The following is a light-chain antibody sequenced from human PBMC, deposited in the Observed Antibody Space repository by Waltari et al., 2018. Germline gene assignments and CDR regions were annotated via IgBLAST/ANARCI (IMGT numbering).Light chain of an antibody. J-gene: IGKJ1*01. CDR3: QQSYSSPWT. V-gene: IGKV1-39*01. CDR2: AAS. Sequence: DIQMTQSPSSLSASVGASVTITCRASQSISHYLNWYQQKPLKAPKLLMFAASGLQSGVPSRFSGSGSGTDFTLTINNLQPEDFATYYCQQSYSSPWTFGQGTRVEIK. CDR1: QSISHY.